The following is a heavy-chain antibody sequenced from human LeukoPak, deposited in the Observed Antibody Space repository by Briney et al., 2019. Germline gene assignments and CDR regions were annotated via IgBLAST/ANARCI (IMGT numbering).Heavy chain of an antibody. CDR2: ISTVSTYT. Sequence: GGSLRLSCAPSGFIFTDYSMNWVRQAPGKGLEWVASISTVSTYTFYADSVKGRFSISRDNVRNLLYLQISSLGAEDTAVYYCSRDGSGFNLYNNLDGWGKGTTVTVSS. CDR3: SRDGSGFNLYNNLDG. V-gene: IGHV3-21*06. D-gene: IGHD6-25*01. J-gene: IGHJ6*03. CDR1: GFIFTDYS.